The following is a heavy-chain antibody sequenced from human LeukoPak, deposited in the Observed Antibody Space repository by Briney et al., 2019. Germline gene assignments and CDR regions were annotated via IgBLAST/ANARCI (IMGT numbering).Heavy chain of an antibody. V-gene: IGHV4-59*01. CDR1: GGSISSYH. J-gene: IGHJ2*01. Sequence: SETLSLTCTVSGGSISSYHWGWIRQPPGKGLEWIGYIYYSGSTNYNPSLKSRVTISVDTSKNQFSLKLSSVTAADTAVYYCARDPTYYYDSSGYYHSYWYFDLWGRGTLVTVSS. D-gene: IGHD3-22*01. CDR3: ARDPTYYYDSSGYYHSYWYFDL. CDR2: IYYSGST.